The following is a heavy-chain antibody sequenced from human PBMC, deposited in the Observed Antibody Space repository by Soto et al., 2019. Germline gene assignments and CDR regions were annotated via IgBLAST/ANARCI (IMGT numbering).Heavy chain of an antibody. CDR1: GFTFSSYS. J-gene: IGHJ4*02. D-gene: IGHD2-21*02. V-gene: IGHV3-21*01. Sequence: PGGSLRLSCAASGFTFSSYSINWVRQAPGKGLEWVSSISSSSSYIYYADSVKGRFTISRDNAKNSLYLQMNSLRAEDTAVYYCARVEHIVVVTAIYYFDYWGQGTLVTVSS. CDR3: ARVEHIVVVTAIYYFDY. CDR2: ISSSSSYI.